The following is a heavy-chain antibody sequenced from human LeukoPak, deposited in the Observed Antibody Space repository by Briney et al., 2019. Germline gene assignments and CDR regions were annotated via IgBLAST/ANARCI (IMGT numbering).Heavy chain of an antibody. D-gene: IGHD6-13*01. CDR1: GFTFDDYS. Sequence: GGSLRLSCAASGFTFDDYSIHWVRQAPGKGLEWVSLINKDGGLTYYADSVKGRFTISRDNSKNSPYLQMNSLTTEDTALYFCAKEARGSSWTGFDYWGQGTLVTVSS. J-gene: IGHJ4*02. CDR3: AKEARGSSWTGFDY. V-gene: IGHV3-43*01. CDR2: INKDGGLT.